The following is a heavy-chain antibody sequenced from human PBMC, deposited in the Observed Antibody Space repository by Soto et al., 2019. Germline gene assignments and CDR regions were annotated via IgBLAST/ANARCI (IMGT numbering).Heavy chain of an antibody. CDR3: VHSPHGALTGYVDY. CDR2: IYWDDDK. V-gene: IGHV2-5*02. D-gene: IGHD3-9*01. J-gene: IGHJ4*02. Sequence: QITLKESGPALVQPTQTLTLTCTFSGFSLRTSGLGVGWIRQPPGKALQWLALIYWDDDKRYSPSLRSRLTITKDTSKNQVILTMTKLDPVDTATYYCVHSPHGALTGYVDYWGQGTLVTVSS. CDR1: GFSLRTSGLG.